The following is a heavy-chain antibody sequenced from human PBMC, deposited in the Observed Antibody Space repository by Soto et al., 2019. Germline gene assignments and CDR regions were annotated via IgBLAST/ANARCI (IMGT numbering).Heavy chain of an antibody. D-gene: IGHD2-21*02. CDR2: INAGNGNT. CDR1: GYTFTSYA. V-gene: IGHV1-3*05. CDR3: AGSIVVVTALDY. J-gene: IGHJ4*02. Sequence: QVQLVQSGAEEKKPGASVKVSCKASGYTFTSYAMHWVRQAPGQRLEWMGWINAGNGNTKYSQKFQGRVTITRDTSASTAYRELSSLRSEDTAVYYCAGSIVVVTALDYLGQGTLVTVSS.